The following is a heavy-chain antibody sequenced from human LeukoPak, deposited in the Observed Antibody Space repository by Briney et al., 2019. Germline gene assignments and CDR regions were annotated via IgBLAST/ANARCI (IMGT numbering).Heavy chain of an antibody. V-gene: IGHV4-34*01. Sequence: PGGSLRLSCAASGFTVSSNYMSWVRQPPGKGLEWIGEINHSGSTNYNPSLKSRVTISVDTSKNQFSLKLSSVTAADTAVYYCARRKSRVSSGTFQHWGQGTLVTVSS. CDR1: GFTVSSNY. CDR3: ARRKSRVSSGTFQH. D-gene: IGHD6-19*01. CDR2: INHSGST. J-gene: IGHJ1*01.